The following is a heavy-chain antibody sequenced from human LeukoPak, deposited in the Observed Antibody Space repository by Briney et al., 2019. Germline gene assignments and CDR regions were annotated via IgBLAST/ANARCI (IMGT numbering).Heavy chain of an antibody. CDR2: INHSGST. D-gene: IGHD3-9*01. CDR3: ARASQGYDILGNWFDP. CDR1: GGSFSGYY. Sequence: SETLSLTCAVYGGSFSGYYWSWIRQPPGKGLEWIGEINHSGSTNYNPSLKSRVTISVDTSKNQFSLKLSSVTAADTAVYYCARASQGYDILGNWFDPWGQGTLVTVSS. V-gene: IGHV4-34*01. J-gene: IGHJ5*02.